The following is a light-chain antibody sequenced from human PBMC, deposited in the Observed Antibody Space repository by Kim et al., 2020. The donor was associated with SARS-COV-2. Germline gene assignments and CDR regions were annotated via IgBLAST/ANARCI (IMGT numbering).Light chain of an antibody. CDR1: SSDVGGYNY. CDR2: DVS. J-gene: IGLJ2*01. CDR3: SSYTSSSTPHVV. V-gene: IGLV2-14*03. Sequence: ITISCTGTSSDVGGYNYVSWYQQNPGKAPKLMIYDVSNRPSGVSNRFSGSKSGNTASLTISGLQAEDEADYYCSSYTSSSTPHVVFGGGTQLTV.